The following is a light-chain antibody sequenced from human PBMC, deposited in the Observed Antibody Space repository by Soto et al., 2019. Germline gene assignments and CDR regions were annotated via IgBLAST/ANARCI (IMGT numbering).Light chain of an antibody. J-gene: IGLJ1*01. Sequence: QSVLTQPDSVSGSPGQSITISCTGTSSDVGGYNHVSWYQQHPGKAPKLIIYEVRNRPSGVSNRLSGSKSGNTASLTISGLQADDEADYYCSSYTTTSTGVFGTGTKVTVL. CDR2: EVR. CDR1: SSDVGGYNH. CDR3: SSYTTTSTGV. V-gene: IGLV2-14*01.